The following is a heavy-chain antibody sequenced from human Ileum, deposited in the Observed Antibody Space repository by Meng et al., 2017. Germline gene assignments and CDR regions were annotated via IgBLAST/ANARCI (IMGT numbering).Heavy chain of an antibody. CDR3: ARGVSAAGLFDN. J-gene: IGHJ4*02. D-gene: IGHD2-2*01. CDR2: IHYTGST. Sequence: QVQLQESGPGLVKGSKTLSLTCTVSGGSIGSAAYYWTWIRQHPAKGLEWIGYIHYTGSTSYNPSLESRTSTSIDTSNNQFSLKVTSVTAADTAVYYCARGVSAAGLFDNWGPGTLVTVSS. CDR1: GGSIGSAAYY. V-gene: IGHV4-31*03.